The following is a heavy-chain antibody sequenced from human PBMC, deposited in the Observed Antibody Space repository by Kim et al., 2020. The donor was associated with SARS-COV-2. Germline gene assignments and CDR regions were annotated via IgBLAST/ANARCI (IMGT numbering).Heavy chain of an antibody. J-gene: IGHJ4*02. Sequence: ASVKVSCKASGYTFTSYAMHWVRQAPGQRLEWMGWINAGNGNTKYSQKFQGRVTITRDTSASTAYMELSSLRSEDTAVYYCARGISSSWYQAHWYWGQGTLVTVSS. CDR2: INAGNGNT. CDR1: GYTFTSYA. CDR3: ARGISSSWYQAHWY. D-gene: IGHD6-13*01. V-gene: IGHV1-3*01.